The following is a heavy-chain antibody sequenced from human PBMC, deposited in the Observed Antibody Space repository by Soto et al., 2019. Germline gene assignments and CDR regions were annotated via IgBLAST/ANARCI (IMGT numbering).Heavy chain of an antibody. CDR2: ISGSADTT. CDR1: GFTFTNYV. D-gene: IGHD2-8*01. Sequence: PGGSLRLSCAASGFTFTNYVMSWVRQAPGKGLEWVSTISGSADTTYYADSVKGRFTISRDNSKNTLYLQMNSLRPDDTALYYCAKGWSDFFDYWGQGTPVTVSS. J-gene: IGHJ4*02. V-gene: IGHV3-23*01. CDR3: AKGWSDFFDY.